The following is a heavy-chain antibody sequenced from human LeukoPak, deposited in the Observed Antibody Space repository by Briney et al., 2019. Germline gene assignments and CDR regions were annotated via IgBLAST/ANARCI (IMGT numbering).Heavy chain of an antibody. J-gene: IGHJ6*03. V-gene: IGHV1-69*13. CDR2: IIPIFGTA. D-gene: IGHD2-15*01. CDR1: GGTFGSYA. Sequence: ASVKVSCKASGGTFGSYAISWVRQAPGQGLEWMGGIIPIFGTANYAQKFQGRVTITADESTSTAYMELSSLRSEDTAVYYCARTLISENCSGGSCLPYYYYMDVWGKGTTVTISS. CDR3: ARTLISENCSGGSCLPYYYYMDV.